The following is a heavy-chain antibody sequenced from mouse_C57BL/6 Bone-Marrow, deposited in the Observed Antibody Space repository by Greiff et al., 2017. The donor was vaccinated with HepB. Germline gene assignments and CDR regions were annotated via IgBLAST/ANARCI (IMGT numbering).Heavy chain of an antibody. CDR2: ISDGGSYT. Sequence: EVNLVESGGGLVKPGGSLKLSCAASGFTFSSYAMSWVRQTPEKRLEWVATISDGGSYTYYPDNVKGRFTISRDNAKNNLYLQMSHLKSEDTAMYYCARDRGLYDAPFAYWGQGTLVTVSA. CDR1: GFTFSSYA. J-gene: IGHJ3*01. V-gene: IGHV5-4*01. CDR3: ARDRGLYDAPFAY. D-gene: IGHD2-3*01.